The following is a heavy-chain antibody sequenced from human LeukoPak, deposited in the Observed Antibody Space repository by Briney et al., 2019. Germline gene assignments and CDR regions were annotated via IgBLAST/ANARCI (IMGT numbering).Heavy chain of an antibody. CDR2: IIPIFGTA. Sequence: SVKVSCKASGGTFSSYAISWVRQAPGQGLEWMGGIIPIFGTANYAQKFQGRVTITTDESTSTAYMELSSLRSEDTAVYYCARARYCSSTSCYNPKNWFDSRGQGTLVTVSS. CDR3: ARARYCSSTSCYNPKNWFDS. CDR1: GGTFSSYA. J-gene: IGHJ5*01. D-gene: IGHD2-2*02. V-gene: IGHV1-69*05.